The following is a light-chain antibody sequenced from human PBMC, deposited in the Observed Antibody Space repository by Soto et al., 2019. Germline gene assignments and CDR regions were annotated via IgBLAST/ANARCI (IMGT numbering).Light chain of an antibody. J-gene: IGLJ1*01. V-gene: IGLV1-40*01. Sequence: QSALPQPPSVSEAPGQRVTISCTGSSSNIGAGYEAHWYQQVPGTAPKLLIYENNNRPSGVPDRFSGSKSGTSASLAITGLQAEDEAEYYCQSYDSSLSGYVFGTGTKVTVL. CDR2: ENN. CDR3: QSYDSSLSGYV. CDR1: SSNIGAGYE.